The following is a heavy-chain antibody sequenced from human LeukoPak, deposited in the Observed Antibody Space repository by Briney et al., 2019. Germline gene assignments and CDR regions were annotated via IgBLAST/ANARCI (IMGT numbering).Heavy chain of an antibody. D-gene: IGHD3-10*01. V-gene: IGHV4-38-2*02. CDR2: IYHSGST. Sequence: SETLSLTCTVSGYSISSGYYWGWIRQPPGKGLEWIGSIYHSGSTYYNPSLKSRVTMSVDTSKNQFSLKLSSVTAADTAVYYCATSITMVRGVITAFDYWGQGTLVTVSS. CDR1: GYSISSGYY. CDR3: ATSITMVRGVITAFDY. J-gene: IGHJ4*02.